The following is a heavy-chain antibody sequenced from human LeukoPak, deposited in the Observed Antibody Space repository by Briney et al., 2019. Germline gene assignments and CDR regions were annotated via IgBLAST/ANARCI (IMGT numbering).Heavy chain of an antibody. CDR1: GFTFSGSA. CDR3: ARSVKTTLYYFDY. Sequence: PGGSLRLSCAVSGFTFSGSAMHWVRQASGKGLEWVGRIRSKANSYATAYAASVKGRFTISRDDSKNTAYLQMNSLKTEDTAVYYCARSVKTTLYYFDYWGQGTLVTVSS. J-gene: IGHJ4*02. CDR2: IRSKANSYAT. V-gene: IGHV3-73*01. D-gene: IGHD1-14*01.